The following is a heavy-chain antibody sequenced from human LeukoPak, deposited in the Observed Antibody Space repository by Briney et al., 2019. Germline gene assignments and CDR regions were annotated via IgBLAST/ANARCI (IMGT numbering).Heavy chain of an antibody. Sequence: GESLKISCQGLGYRLGGYWIAGVGKMPAKGLEWMGTMYPGDSDTRYSPSFQGQVTMSADKSITTAYLEWSGLKASDTVMYCCARDYGSGSGNWFDAWGPGTLVTVSS. V-gene: IGHV5-51*01. J-gene: IGHJ5*02. CDR3: ARDYGSGSGNWFDA. CDR1: GYRLGGYW. CDR2: MYPGDSDT. D-gene: IGHD3-10*01.